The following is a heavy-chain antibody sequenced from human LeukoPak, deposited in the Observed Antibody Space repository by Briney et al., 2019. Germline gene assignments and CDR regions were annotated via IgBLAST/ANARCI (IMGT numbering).Heavy chain of an antibody. V-gene: IGHV4-59*01. CDR3: ARDRRASSSGWFHDAFDI. CDR2: IYYSGST. CDR1: GGSISSYY. D-gene: IGHD6-19*01. J-gene: IGHJ3*02. Sequence: SETLSLTCTVSGGSISSYYWSWIRQPPGKGLAWIGYIYYSGSTNYNPSLKSRVTISVDTSKNQFSLKLSSVTAADTAVYCCARDRRASSSGWFHDAFDIWGQGTMVTVSS.